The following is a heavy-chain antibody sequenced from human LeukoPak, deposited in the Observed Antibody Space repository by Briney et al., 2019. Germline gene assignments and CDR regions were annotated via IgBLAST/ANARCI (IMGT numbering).Heavy chain of an antibody. Sequence: GGSLRLSCAASGFTFSSNWMHWVRQAPGKGLVWVSRIKSDESSTSYADSVKGRFTISRDNAKNTLYLQMNSLRAEDTAVYYCALFSWPYYWGQGTLVTVSS. CDR3: ALFSWPYY. J-gene: IGHJ4*02. CDR1: GFTFSSNW. CDR2: IKSDESST. V-gene: IGHV3-74*01.